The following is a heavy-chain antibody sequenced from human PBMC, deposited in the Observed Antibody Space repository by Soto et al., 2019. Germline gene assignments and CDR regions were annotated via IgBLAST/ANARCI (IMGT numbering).Heavy chain of an antibody. Sequence: AGGSLRLSCAASGCTFSNAWMNWVRQAPGKGLEWVGRIKSKTDGGTTDYAAPVKGRFTISRDDSKNMLYLQMNSLKTEDTAVYYCTTTNYYGDYVDYWGQGTLVTVSS. CDR2: IKSKTDGGTT. J-gene: IGHJ4*02. CDR3: TTTNYYGDYVDY. V-gene: IGHV3-15*07. D-gene: IGHD4-17*01. CDR1: GCTFSNAW.